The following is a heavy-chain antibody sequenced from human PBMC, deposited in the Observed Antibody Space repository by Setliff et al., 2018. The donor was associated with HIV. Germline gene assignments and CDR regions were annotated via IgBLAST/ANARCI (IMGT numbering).Heavy chain of an antibody. V-gene: IGHV3-74*01. D-gene: IGHD3-10*01. CDR2: INSDGTTT. CDR3: ARDPLNGDLAFDI. J-gene: IGHJ3*02. CDR1: GFTVSTYW. Sequence: GGSLRLSCAASGFTVSTYWMHWVRQGPGKGLVWVSRINSDGTTTNYADSVKGRFTISRDNAKNTLYLQMNSLRAKDTAVYYCARDPLNGDLAFDIWGQGTRVTVSS.